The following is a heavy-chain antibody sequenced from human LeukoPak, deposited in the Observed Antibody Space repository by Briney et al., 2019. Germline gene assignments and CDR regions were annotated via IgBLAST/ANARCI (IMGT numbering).Heavy chain of an antibody. D-gene: IGHD2-15*01. V-gene: IGHV4-38-2*02. Sequence: SETLSLTCTVSGYSISSGYYWGWIRQPPGKGLEWIGSIYHSGSTYYNPSLKSRVTISVDTSKNQFSLKLSSVTAADTAVYYCARGGYCSGGSCYSSEDAFDIWGQGTMVTVSS. CDR2: IYHSGST. CDR1: GYSISSGYY. J-gene: IGHJ3*02. CDR3: ARGGYCSGGSCYSSEDAFDI.